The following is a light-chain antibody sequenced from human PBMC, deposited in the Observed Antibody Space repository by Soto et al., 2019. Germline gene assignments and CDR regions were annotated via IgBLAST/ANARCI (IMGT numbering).Light chain of an antibody. CDR3: QRYHNWPPQYT. Sequence: EIVMTQSPATLSVSPGERDTLSCRASQTISSNLAWYQQKPGQSPRLLIHGASTRATGVPARFSVSGYGTDFTLTISSLQSEDFAVYDGQRYHNWPPQYTFGQGTKLEIK. CDR1: QTISSN. J-gene: IGKJ2*01. V-gene: IGKV3-15*01. CDR2: GAS.